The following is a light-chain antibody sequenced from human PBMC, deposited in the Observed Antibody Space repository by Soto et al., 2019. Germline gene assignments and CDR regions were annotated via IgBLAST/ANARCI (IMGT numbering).Light chain of an antibody. CDR2: AAS. CDR1: QGISSY. Sequence: AIRMTQSPSSLSASTGDRVTITCRASQGISSYLAWYQQKPGKAPKLLIYAASTLQSGVPSRFSGSGSGTDFTLTISCLPSEDFATYYCQQYYSYPLTFGPGTKVDIK. CDR3: QQYYSYPLT. J-gene: IGKJ3*01. V-gene: IGKV1-8*01.